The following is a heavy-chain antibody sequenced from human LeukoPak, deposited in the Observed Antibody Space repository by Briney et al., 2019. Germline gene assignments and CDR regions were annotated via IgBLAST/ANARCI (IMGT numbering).Heavy chain of an antibody. Sequence: ASVKVSCKVSGYTLTELSMHWVRQAPGKGLEWMGWINPNSGGTNYAQKFQGRVTMTRDTSISTAYMELSRLRSDDTAVYYCARDAFDIWGQGTVVTVSS. CDR1: GYTLTELS. V-gene: IGHV1-2*02. CDR3: ARDAFDI. J-gene: IGHJ3*02. CDR2: INPNSGGT.